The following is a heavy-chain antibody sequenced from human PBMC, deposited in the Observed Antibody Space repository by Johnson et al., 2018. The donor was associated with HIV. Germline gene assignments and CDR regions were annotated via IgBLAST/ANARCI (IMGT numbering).Heavy chain of an antibody. V-gene: IGHV3-66*01. CDR3: ARLTTSSRQDSTMTVVGVAAFDL. Sequence: VQLVESGGGLVQPGGSLRLSCAASGFTFDDYAMHWVRQAPGKGLEWVSLIYTDSRTYYSDSVKGRFTISRENSKNMIHLQMKSLRADDTAVYFCARLTTSSRQDSTMTVVGVAAFDLWGQGTMVTVSS. J-gene: IGHJ3*01. D-gene: IGHD3-22*01. CDR1: GFTFDDYA. CDR2: IYTDSRT.